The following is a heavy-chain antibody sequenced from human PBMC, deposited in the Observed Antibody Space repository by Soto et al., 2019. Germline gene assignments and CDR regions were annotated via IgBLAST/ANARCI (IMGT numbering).Heavy chain of an antibody. CDR3: ARGSGSYFSSLGYDY. CDR1: GYTFTSYA. D-gene: IGHD1-26*01. Sequence: QVQLVQSGAVVKKPGASVKVSCKASGYTFTSYAMHWVRQAPGQRLEWMGWINAGNGNTKYSQKFQGRVTITRDTSASTAYMELSSLRSEDTAVYYCARGSGSYFSSLGYDYWGQGTLVTVSS. J-gene: IGHJ4*02. V-gene: IGHV1-3*01. CDR2: INAGNGNT.